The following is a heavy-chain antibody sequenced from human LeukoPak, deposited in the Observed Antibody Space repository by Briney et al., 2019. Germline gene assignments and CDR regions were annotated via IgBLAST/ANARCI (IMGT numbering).Heavy chain of an antibody. CDR3: AKDIVGRITVTGSLGNSYIDY. V-gene: IGHV3-30*18. CDR2: ISYDGSDK. CDR1: GFTFSSHG. Sequence: QSGGSLRLSCAASGFTFSSHGMHWVRQAPGKGLEWVAVISYDGSDKYYADSVQGRFTISRDSSKNTLYLQMNSLRAEDTAVYYCAKDIVGRITVTGSLGNSYIDYWGQGTLVTVSS. J-gene: IGHJ4*02. D-gene: IGHD6-19*01.